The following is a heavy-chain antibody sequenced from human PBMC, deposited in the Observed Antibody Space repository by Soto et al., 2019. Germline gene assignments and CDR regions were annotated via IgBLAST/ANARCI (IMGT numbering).Heavy chain of an antibody. Sequence: EGSLKLSCAASGFPFISYWMSWVRQAPGKGLEWVANIKQDGSEKYYVDSVKGRFTISRDNAKNSLYLQMNSLRAEDTAVYYCAKSPGRDGYNPFDYWGQGTLVTVSS. D-gene: IGHD5-12*01. CDR2: IKQDGSEK. J-gene: IGHJ4*02. CDR1: GFPFISYW. V-gene: IGHV3-7*01. CDR3: AKSPGRDGYNPFDY.